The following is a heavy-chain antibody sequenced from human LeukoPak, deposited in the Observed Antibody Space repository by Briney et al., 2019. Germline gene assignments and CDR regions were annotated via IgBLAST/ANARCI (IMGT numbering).Heavy chain of an antibody. CDR3: ARGDYGSGILYFDY. Sequence: SETLSLTCTVSGVSISSYYWSWVRQPPGKGLEWIAYIYYTGSTNYNPSLKSRVTVSVDKSSNRFSLKLNSVTAADTAVYYCARGDYGSGILYFDYWGQGTLVTVSS. CDR2: IYYTGST. CDR1: GVSISSYY. V-gene: IGHV4-59*01. J-gene: IGHJ4*02. D-gene: IGHD3-10*01.